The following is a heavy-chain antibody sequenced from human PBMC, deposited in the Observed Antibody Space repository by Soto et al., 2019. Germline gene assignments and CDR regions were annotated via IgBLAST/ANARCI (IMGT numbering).Heavy chain of an antibody. J-gene: IGHJ6*03. Sequence: SETLSLTCTVSGGSINNYYWSWIRQPPGKGLEWIGYIYDSGNTNYNPSLKSRVTMSVDTSKNQFSLKVNFVTAADTAVYYCARQLTRDYYYYYMDVWGKGTTVTVSS. CDR1: GGSINNYY. CDR3: ARQLTRDYYYYYMDV. V-gene: IGHV4-59*08. CDR2: IYDSGNT.